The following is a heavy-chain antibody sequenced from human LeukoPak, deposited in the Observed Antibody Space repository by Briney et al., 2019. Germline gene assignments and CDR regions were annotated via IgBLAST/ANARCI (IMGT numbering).Heavy chain of an antibody. Sequence: ASVKVSCKVAGYSLSDMSVHWIRQAPGRGLEWMGSSDSEDGDPVYAQKFEGRLTMTEDTSTDTAYMDLSSLRFEDTAVYYCASGNDVTLEGFALWGQGTMVTVSS. V-gene: IGHV1-24*01. J-gene: IGHJ3*01. CDR3: ASGNDVTLEGFAL. D-gene: IGHD2-8*01. CDR2: SDSEDGDP. CDR1: GYSLSDMS.